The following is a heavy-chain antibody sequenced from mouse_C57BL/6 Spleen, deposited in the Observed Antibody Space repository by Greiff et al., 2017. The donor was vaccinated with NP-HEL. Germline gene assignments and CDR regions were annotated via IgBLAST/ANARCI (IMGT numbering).Heavy chain of an antibody. J-gene: IGHJ2*01. Sequence: QVQLQQPGTELVKPGASVKLSCKASGYTFTSYWMHWVKQRPGQGLEWIGNINPSNGGTNYIEKFKSKATLTVDKSSSTAYMQLSSLTSEDSAVYYCAVWGIYYCNLLFDYWGQGTTLTVSS. CDR1: GYTFTSYW. D-gene: IGHD2-1*01. CDR2: INPSNGGT. V-gene: IGHV1-53*01. CDR3: AVWGIYYCNLLFDY.